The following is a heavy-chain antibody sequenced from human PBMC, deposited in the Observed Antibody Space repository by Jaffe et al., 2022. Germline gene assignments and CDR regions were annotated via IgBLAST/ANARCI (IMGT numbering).Heavy chain of an antibody. J-gene: IGHJ4*02. D-gene: IGHD3-16*02. Sequence: QVQLQQWGAGLLKPSETLSLTCAVYGGSFSGYYWSWIRQPPGKGLEWIGEINHSGSTNYNPSLKSRVTISVDTSKNQFSLKLSSVTAADTAVYYCARGGMYDYIWGSYRSRHFDYWGQGTLVTVSS. V-gene: IGHV4-34*01. CDR2: INHSGST. CDR1: GGSFSGYY. CDR3: ARGGMYDYIWGSYRSRHFDY.